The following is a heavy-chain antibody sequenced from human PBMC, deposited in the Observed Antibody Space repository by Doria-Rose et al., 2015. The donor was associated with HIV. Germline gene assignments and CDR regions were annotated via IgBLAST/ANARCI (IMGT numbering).Heavy chain of an antibody. J-gene: IGHJ4*02. Sequence: QVTLKESGPVLVKPTETLTLTCTASGVSLSSPGMGVSWIRQPPGKALEWLANNFSDDERSYKTYLKSRLTISRGTSKSQVVLTMTDMDPVDTATYYCARIKSSRWYHKYYFDFWGQGTLVIVSA. V-gene: IGHV2-26*01. CDR3: ARIKSSRWYHKYYFDF. D-gene: IGHD6-13*01. CDR2: NFSDDER. CDR1: GVSLSSPGMG.